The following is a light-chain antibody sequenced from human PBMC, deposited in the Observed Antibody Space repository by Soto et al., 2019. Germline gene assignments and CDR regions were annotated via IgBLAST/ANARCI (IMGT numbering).Light chain of an antibody. CDR1: QSISSW. CDR2: NAS. J-gene: IGKJ2*01. CDR3: QQYNSYPYT. Sequence: DIQMTQSPSTLSASVGDRVTITCRASQSISSWLAWYKQKPGKDPKLLIYNASSLESGVPSRFSGSGSGTEFTLTISSLQPDDSATYYCQQYNSYPYTFGQGTTLEIK. V-gene: IGKV1-5*03.